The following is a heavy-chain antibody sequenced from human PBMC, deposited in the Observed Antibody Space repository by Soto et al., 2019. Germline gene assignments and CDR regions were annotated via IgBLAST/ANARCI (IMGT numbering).Heavy chain of an antibody. D-gene: IGHD6-13*01. J-gene: IGHJ4*02. V-gene: IGHV4-4*02. CDR3: ARAPNSNMSLDS. CDR2: IFHSGRT. CDR1: GGSVSNSDW. Sequence: QVQLQESGPGLVEPSGTLSLTCAVSGGSVSNSDWVTWVRQSPGKGLEWIGEIFHSGRTNYNPSLKRRGALSVYMSKTQFSLRMTSVTASDTAMYYCARAPNSNMSLDSWGQGTLVTVSS.